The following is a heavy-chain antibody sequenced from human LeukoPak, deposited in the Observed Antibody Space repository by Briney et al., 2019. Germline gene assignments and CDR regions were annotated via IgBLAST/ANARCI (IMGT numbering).Heavy chain of an antibody. Sequence: GGSLRLSCAASGFTFSSYSMNWVRQAPGKGLEWVSSISSSSSYIYYADSVKGRFTIPRDNAKNSLYLQMNSLRAEDTAVYYCARPLSSGWRFDYWGQGTLVTVSS. D-gene: IGHD6-19*01. CDR2: ISSSSSYI. J-gene: IGHJ4*02. V-gene: IGHV3-21*01. CDR1: GFTFSSYS. CDR3: ARPLSSGWRFDY.